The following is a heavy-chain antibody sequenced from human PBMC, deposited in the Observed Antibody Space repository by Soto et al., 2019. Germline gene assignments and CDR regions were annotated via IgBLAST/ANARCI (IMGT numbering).Heavy chain of an antibody. CDR2: IWHDGGDK. Sequence: VAVIWHDGGDKYYADSVKGRFTISRDNSMNTLYLQINSLRAEDTAVYYCARDGFTSWSPSFWGQGTMVTVSS. D-gene: IGHD2-2*01. J-gene: IGHJ3*01. CDR3: ARDGFTSWSPSF. V-gene: IGHV3-33*01.